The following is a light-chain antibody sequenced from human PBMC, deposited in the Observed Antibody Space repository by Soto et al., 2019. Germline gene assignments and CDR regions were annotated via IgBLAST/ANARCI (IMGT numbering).Light chain of an antibody. CDR3: QQYNSYPRT. CDR2: KAS. J-gene: IGKJ1*01. Sequence: IQMTQSPSTLSASVGDRVTFTCRASQTISTWLAWYQQKPGEAPTLLIYKASTLEVGVPSRFSASGSGTEFTLTINTLQPADFATYYCQQYNSYPRTFGQGTKV. CDR1: QTISTW. V-gene: IGKV1-5*03.